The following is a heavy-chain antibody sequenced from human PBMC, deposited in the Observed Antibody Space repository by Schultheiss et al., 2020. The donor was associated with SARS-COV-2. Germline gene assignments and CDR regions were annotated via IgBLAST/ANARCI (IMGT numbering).Heavy chain of an antibody. V-gene: IGHV4-34*01. CDR2: INHSGST. CDR3: ARETWSGYYGYFQH. Sequence: SETLSLTCAVYGGSFSGYYWSWIRQPPGKGLEWIGEINHSGSTNYNPSLKSRVTISVDTSKNQFSLKLSSVTAADTAVYYCARETWSGYYGYFQHWGQGTLVTVSS. J-gene: IGHJ1*01. CDR1: GGSFSGYY. D-gene: IGHD3-3*01.